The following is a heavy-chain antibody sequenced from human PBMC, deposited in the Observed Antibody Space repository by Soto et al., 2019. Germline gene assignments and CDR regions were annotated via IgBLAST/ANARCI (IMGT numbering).Heavy chain of an antibody. J-gene: IGHJ4*02. V-gene: IGHV3-23*01. CDR1: GFTFSTYA. D-gene: IGHD4-17*01. CDR3: AFTYGDERSFDY. Sequence: GSLRLSCAASGFTFSTYAMAWVRQAPGKGLEWVSGVSASGLNTDYADPVKGRFYISRDNAKNSLYLQMNSLRAEDTAVYYCAFTYGDERSFDYWGQGTLVTVSS. CDR2: VSASGLNT.